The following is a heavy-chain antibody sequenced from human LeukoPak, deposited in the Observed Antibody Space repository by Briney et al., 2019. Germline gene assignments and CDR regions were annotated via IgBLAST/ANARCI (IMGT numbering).Heavy chain of an antibody. J-gene: IGHJ6*02. CDR1: GVIFSSYV. V-gene: IGHV3-23*01. CDR3: ATQVLNPYYYYYAMDV. CDR2: ISGNGKST. Sequence: GGSLRLSCAASGVIFSSYVMNWVRQAPGKGLDWDSGISGNGKSTYYADSVKGRFTISRDNSKNTLFLQMNSLRAEDTALYYCATQVLNPYYYYYAMDVWGQGTTVTVSS. D-gene: IGHD4/OR15-4a*01.